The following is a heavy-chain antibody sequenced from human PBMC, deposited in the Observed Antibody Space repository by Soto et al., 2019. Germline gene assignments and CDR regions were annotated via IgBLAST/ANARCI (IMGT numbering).Heavy chain of an antibody. D-gene: IGHD3-3*01. Sequence: SETLSLTCTVSGGSISSYYWSWIRQPPGKGLEWIGYIYYSGSTNYNPSLKSRVTISVDTSKNQFSLKLSSVTAADMAVYYCARGREGLNYDFWSGSYYYYGMDVWGQGTAVTVSS. CDR3: ARGREGLNYDFWSGSYYYYGMDV. CDR2: IYYSGST. J-gene: IGHJ6*02. CDR1: GGSISSYY. V-gene: IGHV4-59*01.